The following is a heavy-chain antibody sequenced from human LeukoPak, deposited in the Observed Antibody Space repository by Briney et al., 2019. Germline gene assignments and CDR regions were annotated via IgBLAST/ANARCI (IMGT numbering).Heavy chain of an antibody. CDR3: ARDRYCSGGSCYCTRDLDY. CDR1: GFTFSDYY. Sequence: NPWGSLRLSCAASGFTFSDYYMSWIRQAPGKGLEWVSYISSSGSTIYYADSVKGRFTISRDNAKNSLYLQMNSLRAEDTAVYYCARDRYCSGGSCYCTRDLDYWGQGTLVTVSS. J-gene: IGHJ4*02. CDR2: ISSSGSTI. V-gene: IGHV3-11*04. D-gene: IGHD2-15*01.